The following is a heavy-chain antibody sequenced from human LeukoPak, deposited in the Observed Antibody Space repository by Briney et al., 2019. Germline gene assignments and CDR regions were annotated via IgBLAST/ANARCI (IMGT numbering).Heavy chain of an antibody. CDR2: IYHSGST. CDR1: GYSISSGYY. V-gene: IGHV4-38-2*01. CDR3: ASQISSRTLWFDP. Sequence: SETLSLTCAVSGYSISSGYYWGWIRQPPGKGLEWIGSIYHSGSTYYNPSLKSRVTISVDTSKNQFSLKMRSVTAADTAVYYCASQISSRTLWFDPWGQGILVSVSS. D-gene: IGHD2-2*01. J-gene: IGHJ5*02.